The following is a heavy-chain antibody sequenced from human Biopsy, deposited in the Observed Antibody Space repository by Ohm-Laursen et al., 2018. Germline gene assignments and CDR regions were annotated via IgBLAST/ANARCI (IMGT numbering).Heavy chain of an antibody. V-gene: IGHV1-18*04. J-gene: IGHJ3*02. CDR3: ARDPGYDFWSGSDPFDI. CDR2: ISTYNDGT. CDR1: GYTFTAYG. Sequence: ASVTVSCKTSGYTFTAYGISWARQAPGQGLEWMGCISTYNDGTNIAQKFQGRVSMTTDTSTRTAYMELRSLRSGDTAIYFCARDPGYDFWSGSDPFDIWGQGTLVTVS. D-gene: IGHD3-3*01.